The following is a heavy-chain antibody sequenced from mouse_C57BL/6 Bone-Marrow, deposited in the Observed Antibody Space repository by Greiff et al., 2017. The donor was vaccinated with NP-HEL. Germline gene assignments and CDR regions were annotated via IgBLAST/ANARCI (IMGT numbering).Heavy chain of an antibody. CDR2: INPYNGGT. V-gene: IGHV1-19*01. CDR3: ASYYYGLEGAMDY. D-gene: IGHD1-1*01. Sequence: EVQLQESGPVLVKPGASVKMSCKASGYTFTDYYMNWVKQSHGKSLEWIGVINPYNGGTSYNQKFKGKATLTVGKSSSTAYMELNSLTSEDSAVYYCASYYYGLEGAMDYWGQGTSVTVSS. CDR1: GYTFTDYY. J-gene: IGHJ4*01.